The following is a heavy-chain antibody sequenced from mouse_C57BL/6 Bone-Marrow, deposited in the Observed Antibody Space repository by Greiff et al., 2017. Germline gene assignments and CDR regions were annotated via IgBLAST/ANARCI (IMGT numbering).Heavy chain of an antibody. V-gene: IGHV1-64*01. CDR2: IHPNSGST. J-gene: IGHJ4*01. CDR3: ARITTVVANYYAMDY. D-gene: IGHD1-1*01. Sequence: VQLQQPGAELVKPGASVKLSCKASGYTFTSYWMHWVKQRPGQGLEWIGMIHPNSGSTNYNEKFKSKATLTVDKSSSTAYMQLSSLTSEDSAVYYWARITTVVANYYAMDYWGQGTLVTVSS. CDR1: GYTFTSYW.